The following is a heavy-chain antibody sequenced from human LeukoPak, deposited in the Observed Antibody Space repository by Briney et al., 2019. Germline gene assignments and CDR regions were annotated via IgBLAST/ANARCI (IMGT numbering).Heavy chain of an antibody. Sequence: PGGSLRLSCAASGSTASSNYMSWVRQAPGKGLEWVSVIYSGGSTYYADSVKGRFTISRDNSKNTLYLQMNSLRAEDTAVYYCASTQRGDYFDYWGQGTLVTVSS. CDR1: GSTASSNY. CDR2: IYSGGST. J-gene: IGHJ4*02. CDR3: ASTQRGDYFDY. D-gene: IGHD2-15*01. V-gene: IGHV3-66*01.